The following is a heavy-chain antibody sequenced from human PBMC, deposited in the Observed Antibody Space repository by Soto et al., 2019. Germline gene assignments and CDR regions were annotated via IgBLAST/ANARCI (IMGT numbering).Heavy chain of an antibody. CDR1: GDSLSSYSAA. D-gene: IGHD6-19*01. CDR2: TYYRSKWYY. Sequence: QVQLQPSGPGLVKPSQTLSLTCAVSGDSLSSYSAAWYWISQSPSRGLEWLGRTYYRSKWYYDYAAAVTSRININPATTTNQFSRQLNSVPRAVTAVYYSASSSSTSGWSNDWFDPWGQGILVTVSS. J-gene: IGHJ5*02. V-gene: IGHV6-1*01. CDR3: ASSSSTSGWSNDWFDP.